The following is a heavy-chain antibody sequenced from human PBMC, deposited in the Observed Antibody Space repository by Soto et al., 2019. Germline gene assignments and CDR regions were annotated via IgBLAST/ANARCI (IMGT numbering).Heavy chain of an antibody. CDR3: ARAVPAAIGSLPDYYFDY. D-gene: IGHD2-2*01. J-gene: IGHJ4*02. CDR2: IIPIFGTA. V-gene: IGHV1-69*12. Sequence: QVQLVQSGAEVKKPGSSVKVSCKASGGTFSSYAISWVRQAPGQGLEWMGGIIPIFGTANYAQKFQGRVTITADESTSTAYMELSSLRSEDTAVYYCARAVPAAIGSLPDYYFDYWGQGTLSPSPQ. CDR1: GGTFSSYA.